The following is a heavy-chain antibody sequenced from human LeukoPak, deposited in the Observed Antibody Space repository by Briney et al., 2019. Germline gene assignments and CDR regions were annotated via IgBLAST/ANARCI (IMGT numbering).Heavy chain of an antibody. CDR2: ISAYNGNT. CDR1: GYTFTTYG. D-gene: IGHD3-10*01. J-gene: IGHJ4*02. Sequence: GASVKVSCKASGYTFTTYGISWVRQAPGQGLEWMGWISAYNGNTNYAQKLQGRVAMTTDTSTSTAYMELRSLRSDDTAVYYCARVSIYGAGSYDGSVDYWGQGTLVPVSS. CDR3: ARVSIYGAGSYDGSVDY. V-gene: IGHV1-18*01.